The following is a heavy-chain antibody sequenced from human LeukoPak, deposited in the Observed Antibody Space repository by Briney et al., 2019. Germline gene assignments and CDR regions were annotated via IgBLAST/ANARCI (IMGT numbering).Heavy chain of an antibody. Sequence: SETLSLTCTVSGGSISTYYWSWIRQPPGKGLEWIAYIYYSGSTYYNPSLKSRVTISVDTSKNQFSLKLSSVTAADTAVYYCARETLGDIVVVVAATPYNWFDPWGQGTLVTVSS. D-gene: IGHD2-15*01. CDR3: ARETLGDIVVVVAATPYNWFDP. J-gene: IGHJ5*02. CDR2: IYYSGST. CDR1: GGSISTYY. V-gene: IGHV4-59*12.